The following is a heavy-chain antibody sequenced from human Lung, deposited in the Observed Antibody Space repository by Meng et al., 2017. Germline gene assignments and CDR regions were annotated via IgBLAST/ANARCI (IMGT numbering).Heavy chain of an antibody. D-gene: IGHD2-2*01. Sequence: QVHLVQSGPEVRKPGASVKVSCQASGYSFINYGINWVRQAPGKGLEWMGWTSTYNSNRNYAQSLQGRVTMTTDTSTTTAYMELRSLTFDDTAVYYCARGRHCSSTTCYLSDSWGQGTLVTVSS. V-gene: IGHV1-18*01. CDR1: GYSFINYG. J-gene: IGHJ4*02. CDR2: TSTYNSNR. CDR3: ARGRHCSSTTCYLSDS.